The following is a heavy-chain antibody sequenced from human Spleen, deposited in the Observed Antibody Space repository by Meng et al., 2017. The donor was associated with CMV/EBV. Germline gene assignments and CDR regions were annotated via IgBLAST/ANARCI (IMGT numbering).Heavy chain of an antibody. CDR3: ASLFTVFSLTYYYGMDV. CDR1: GFPFSSYA. J-gene: IGHJ6*02. D-gene: IGHD4-11*01. CDR2: ISTSGSTI. Sequence: GESLRLSCAASGFPFSSYAMHWVRQAPGKGLEWVSYISTSGSTIYYADSVKGRFTISRDNAKNSLYLQMNSLRAEDTAVYYCASLFTVFSLTYYYGMDVWGQGTTVTVSS. V-gene: IGHV3-48*03.